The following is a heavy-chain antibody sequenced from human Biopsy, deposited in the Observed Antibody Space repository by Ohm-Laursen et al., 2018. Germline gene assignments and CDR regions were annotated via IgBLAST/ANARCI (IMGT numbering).Heavy chain of an antibody. V-gene: IGHV3-72*01. CDR1: GFTVYNNY. CDR3: VRVGDYFAYDV. Sequence: GSLRLSCTASGFTVYNNYMDWVRQAPGKGLEWAGRSRNKANSYVTHYAASVRGRFIISRDGSGNSLYLQMNSLKSEDTAMYYCVRVGDYFAYDVWGQGTKVIVSS. J-gene: IGHJ3*01. D-gene: IGHD4-17*01. CDR2: SRNKANSYVT.